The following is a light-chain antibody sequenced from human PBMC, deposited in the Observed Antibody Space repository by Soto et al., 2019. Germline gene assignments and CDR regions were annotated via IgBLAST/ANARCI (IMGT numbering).Light chain of an antibody. Sequence: EIVLTQSPATLSLSPGERATLSCRASQSVSSYLDWYQQKPGQAPRLLIYDASNRATGIPARFSGSGSGTDFNLTISSLEPEDFAVYYCQQRSNWPPGVTFGPGTKVDIK. CDR3: QQRSNWPPGVT. V-gene: IGKV3-11*01. CDR1: QSVSSY. CDR2: DAS. J-gene: IGKJ3*01.